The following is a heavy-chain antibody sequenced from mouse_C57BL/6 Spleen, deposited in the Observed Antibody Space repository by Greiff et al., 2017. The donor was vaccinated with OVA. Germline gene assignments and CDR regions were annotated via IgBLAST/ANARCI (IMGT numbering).Heavy chain of an antibody. Sequence: EVKVVESGGGLVKPGGSLKLSCAASGFTFSDYGMHWVRQAPEKGLEWVAYISSGSSTIYYADTVKGRFNISRDNAKNTLFLQMTRLRSEDTAMYYGARVPSTMVTSWFAYWGQGTMVTVSA. J-gene: IGHJ3*01. CDR2: ISSGSSTI. V-gene: IGHV5-17*01. CDR1: GFTFSDYG. D-gene: IGHD2-2*01. CDR3: ARVPSTMVTSWFAY.